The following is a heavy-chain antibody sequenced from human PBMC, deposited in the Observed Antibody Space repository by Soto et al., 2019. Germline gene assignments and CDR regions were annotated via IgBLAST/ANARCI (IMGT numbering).Heavy chain of an antibody. V-gene: IGHV3-53*01. J-gene: IGHJ4*02. CDR3: VRGPSDHKLRLVEWPYGDY. Sequence: EVQLVESGGGLIQPGGSLRLSCVASGFIVSSNQMSWVRQAPGKGLEWVSVIYSGHTTYYADSVEGRFTISRDDSTITLYLQMNSLRVEDTAVSYCVRGPSDHKLRLVEWPYGDYWGQGALVTVSS. CDR1: GFIVSSNQ. D-gene: IGHD3-3*01. CDR2: IYSGHTT.